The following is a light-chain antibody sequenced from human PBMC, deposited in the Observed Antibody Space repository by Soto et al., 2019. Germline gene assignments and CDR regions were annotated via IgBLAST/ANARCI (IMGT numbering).Light chain of an antibody. CDR1: QSVSSTY. V-gene: IGKV3-20*01. CDR2: GAS. Sequence: ENVLTQSPGTLSLSPGERATLSCRASQSVSSTYLAWYQQKPGQAPRLLIYGASSRATGIPDKFSGSGSRTDVTLPISRLEPEDFAVYYCQQYGRSPTTFGQWTKVEIK. J-gene: IGKJ1*01. CDR3: QQYGRSPTT.